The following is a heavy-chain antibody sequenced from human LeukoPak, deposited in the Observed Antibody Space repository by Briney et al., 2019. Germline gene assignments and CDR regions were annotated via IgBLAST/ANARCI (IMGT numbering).Heavy chain of an antibody. V-gene: IGHV3-23*01. D-gene: IGHD6-13*01. Sequence: GGSLRLSCAASGFTFSSYAMSWVRQAPGKGLEWVSAISGSGGSTYYADSVKGRFTFSRDNSKNTLYLQMNSLRAEDTAVYYCAVYSSSWYAFDYWGQGTLVTVSS. CDR1: GFTFSSYA. J-gene: IGHJ4*02. CDR3: AVYSSSWYAFDY. CDR2: ISGSGGST.